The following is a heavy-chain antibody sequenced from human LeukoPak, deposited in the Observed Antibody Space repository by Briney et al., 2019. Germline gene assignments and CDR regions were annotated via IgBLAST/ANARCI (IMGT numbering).Heavy chain of an antibody. D-gene: IGHD3-10*01. V-gene: IGHV3-9*01. CDR1: GFTFDDYA. CDR3: ARGPHYGSGDYGMDV. Sequence: GRSLRLSCAASGFTFDDYAMHWVRQAPGKGLEWVSGISWNRGSIGYADSVKGRFTISRDNAKNSLYLQMNSLRAEDTAVYYCARGPHYGSGDYGMDVWGQGTTVTVSS. J-gene: IGHJ6*02. CDR2: ISWNRGSI.